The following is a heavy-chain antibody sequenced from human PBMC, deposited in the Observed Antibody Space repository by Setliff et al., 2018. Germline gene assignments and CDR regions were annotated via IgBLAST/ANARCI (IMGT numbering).Heavy chain of an antibody. D-gene: IGHD2-2*01. Sequence: LSLTCTVSGYPISRGFYWGWIRQSPGKGLEWVANIKQDGSDKYYVDSVKGRFTISRDNAKNSLYLQMNSLRAEDTATYYCARSENCFSTHCSPYDYWGQGTLVTVSS. CDR1: GYPISRGFY. V-gene: IGHV3-7*01. CDR2: IKQDGSDK. CDR3: ARSENCFSTHCSPYDY. J-gene: IGHJ4*02.